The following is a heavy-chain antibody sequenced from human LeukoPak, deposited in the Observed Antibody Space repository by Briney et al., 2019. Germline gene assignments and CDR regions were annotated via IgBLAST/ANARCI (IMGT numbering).Heavy chain of an antibody. Sequence: PGGSLRLSCAASGFTFRSYGMHGVRQAPGKGLEWVAVIWYDGSNKYYADSVKGRFTISRDNSKNTLYLQMNSLRAEDTAVCYCARDSRDYYDSSGYYACYGMDVWGQGTTVTVSS. J-gene: IGHJ6*02. CDR2: IWYDGSNK. CDR3: ARDSRDYYDSSGYYACYGMDV. D-gene: IGHD3-22*01. CDR1: GFTFRSYG. V-gene: IGHV3-33*01.